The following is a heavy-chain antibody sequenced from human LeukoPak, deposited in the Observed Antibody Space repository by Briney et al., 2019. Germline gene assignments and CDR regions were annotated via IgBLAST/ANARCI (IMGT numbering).Heavy chain of an antibody. CDR3: AKRVAGSEGWFDS. J-gene: IGHJ5*01. CDR2: ISGSGGST. Sequence: GGSLTLSCAASGFTFSSYAMSWVRQAPGKGVEWVSAISGSGGSTYYADSVKGRFTISRDNSKNTLYLQMNSLRAEDTAVYYCAKRVAGSEGWFDSWGQGTLVTVSS. D-gene: IGHD6-19*01. V-gene: IGHV3-23*01. CDR1: GFTFSSYA.